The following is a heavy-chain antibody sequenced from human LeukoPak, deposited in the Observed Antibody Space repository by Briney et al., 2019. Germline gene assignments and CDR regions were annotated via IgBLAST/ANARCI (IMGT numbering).Heavy chain of an antibody. Sequence: SETLSLTCTVSGGSISSGGYYWSWIRQHPGKGLEWIGYIYYSGSTYYNPSLKSRVTISVDTSKNQFSLKLSSVTAADTAVYYCAREPRYDSLFDPWGQGTLVTVSS. V-gene: IGHV4-31*03. CDR2: IYYSGST. CDR1: GGSISSGGYY. D-gene: IGHD3-3*01. J-gene: IGHJ5*02. CDR3: AREPRYDSLFDP.